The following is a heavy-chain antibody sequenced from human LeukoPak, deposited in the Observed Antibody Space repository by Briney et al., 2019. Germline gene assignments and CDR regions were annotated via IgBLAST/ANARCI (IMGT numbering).Heavy chain of an antibody. V-gene: IGHV3-30-3*01. D-gene: IGHD3-10*01. J-gene: IGHJ4*02. CDR1: GFTFSGSA. CDR2: ISYDGSNN. CDR3: ARGGGFYGSGSYSDY. Sequence: GGSLKLSCAGSGFTFSGSAMHWVRQAPGKGLEWVAVISYDGSNNYYADSVRGRFTISRDNSKNMLHLQFNSLRAEDTAVYYCARGGGFYGSGSYSDYWGQGTLVTVSS.